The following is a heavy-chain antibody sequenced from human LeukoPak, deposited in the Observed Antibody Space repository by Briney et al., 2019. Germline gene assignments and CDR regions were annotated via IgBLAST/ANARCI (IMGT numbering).Heavy chain of an antibody. J-gene: IGHJ4*02. CDR1: GGSINSSNYY. CDR2: IYYSGST. CDR3: ARQMVVVIDY. Sequence: SETLSLTCTVSGGSINSSNYYWGWIRQPPGKGLEWIGSIYYSGSTYYKSSLKSRVTISVDPSKNKFYLKVRSVTAADTAVYYCARQMVVVIDYWGQGTLVTVSS. V-gene: IGHV4-39*01. D-gene: IGHD2-21*01.